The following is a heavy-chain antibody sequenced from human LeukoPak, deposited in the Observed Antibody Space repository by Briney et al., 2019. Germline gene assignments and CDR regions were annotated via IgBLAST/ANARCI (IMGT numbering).Heavy chain of an antibody. Sequence: GGSLRLSCVASGFTFSGHWMHWVRQVPGKGLMAVSRITPDGNAAAYADSVKGRFTISRDNAKNTLYLEMNSLTAEDTALYHCTRSGYSNGYDYWGQGALVTVSS. V-gene: IGHV3-74*03. D-gene: IGHD2-15*01. CDR1: GFTFSGHW. CDR2: ITPDGNAA. J-gene: IGHJ4*02. CDR3: TRSGYSNGYDY.